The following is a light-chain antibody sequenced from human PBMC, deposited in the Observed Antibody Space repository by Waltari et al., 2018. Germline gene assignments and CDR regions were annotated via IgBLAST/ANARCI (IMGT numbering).Light chain of an antibody. CDR3: GTWDSSPSVWV. CDR2: AIK. J-gene: IGLJ3*02. CDR1: CFYIWHHF. V-gene: IGLV1-51*02. Sequence: SVFTQPPSVSAAHGQKVTNHCSGSCFYIWHHFVTRSQQRPGTAPKVRISAIKNRPSGVPNRFSGSKSGTSASLGITGLQTGDEADYYCGTWDSSPSVWVFGAGTKLTVL.